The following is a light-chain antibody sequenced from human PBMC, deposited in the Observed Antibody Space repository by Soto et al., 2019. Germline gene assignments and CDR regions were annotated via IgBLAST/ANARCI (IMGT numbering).Light chain of an antibody. CDR1: QSVSSN. CDR2: GAS. J-gene: IGKJ4*01. Sequence: EIVMTQSPATLSVSPGERATLSCRASQSVSSNLAWYQQKPGQAPRLLIYGASTRATGIPARFSGSGSGTEFTLTLSGLQSEDFAVYYCQQYNNWPLTFGGGTKVEIK. CDR3: QQYNNWPLT. V-gene: IGKV3-15*01.